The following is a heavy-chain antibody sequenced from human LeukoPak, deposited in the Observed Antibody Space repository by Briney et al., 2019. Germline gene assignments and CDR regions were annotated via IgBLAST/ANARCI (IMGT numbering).Heavy chain of an antibody. Sequence: GGSLRLSCAASGFTFSSYWMRWVRQAPGKGLVWVSRINSDGSSTSYADSVKGRFTISRDNAKNTLYLQMNSLRAEDTAVYYCARAYYSRPYGMDVWGQGTTVTVSS. CDR1: GFTFSSYW. D-gene: IGHD6-13*01. J-gene: IGHJ6*02. CDR3: ARAYYSRPYGMDV. V-gene: IGHV3-74*01. CDR2: INSDGSST.